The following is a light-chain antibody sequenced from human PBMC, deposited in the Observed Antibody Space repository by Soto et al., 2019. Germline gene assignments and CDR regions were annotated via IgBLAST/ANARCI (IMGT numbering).Light chain of an antibody. J-gene: IGKJ1*01. Sequence: AIRMTQSPSSFSASTGDRVTITCRASQGISSYLAWYQQKPGKAPKLLIYAASTLQSGVPSRFSGSGSGTDFPLTISCLQSEDFATYYCQQYYSYGWTFGQGNKVEIK. CDR1: QGISSY. CDR2: AAS. CDR3: QQYYSYGWT. V-gene: IGKV1-8*01.